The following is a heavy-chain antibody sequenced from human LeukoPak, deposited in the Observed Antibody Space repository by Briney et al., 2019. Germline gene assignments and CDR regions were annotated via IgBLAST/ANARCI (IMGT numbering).Heavy chain of an antibody. CDR2: IIPIFGTA. D-gene: IGHD2-2*01. CDR3: ALRGVPAAIDY. J-gene: IGHJ4*02. V-gene: IGHV1-69*13. CDR1: GGTFSSYA. Sequence: SVKVSCKASGGTFSSYAISWVRQAPGQGLEWMGGIIPIFGTANHAQKFQGRVTITADESTSTAYMELSSLRSEDTAVYYCALRGVPAAIDYWGQGTLVTVSS.